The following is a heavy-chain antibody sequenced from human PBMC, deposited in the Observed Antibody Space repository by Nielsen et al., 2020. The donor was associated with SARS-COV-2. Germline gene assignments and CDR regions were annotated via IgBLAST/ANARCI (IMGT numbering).Heavy chain of an antibody. D-gene: IGHD3-22*01. V-gene: IGHV3-7*01. Sequence: GGSLRLSCVGSGLSFSNFWMSWVRQAPGKGLEWVANIKQDGSEKYYVDSVKGRFTISRDNAKNSLYLQMNSLRAEDTAVYYCARGGYYDSRSGYWGQGTLVTVSS. CDR2: IKQDGSEK. J-gene: IGHJ4*02. CDR3: ARGGYYDSRSGY. CDR1: GLSFSNFW.